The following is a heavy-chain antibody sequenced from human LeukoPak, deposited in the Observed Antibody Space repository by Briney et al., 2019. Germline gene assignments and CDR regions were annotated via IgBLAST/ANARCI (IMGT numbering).Heavy chain of an antibody. D-gene: IGHD5-18*01. V-gene: IGHV4-4*07. Sequence: SETLSLTCTVSGGSISSYYWSWIRQPAGKGLEWIGRIYTSGSTNYNPSLKSRVTISVDTSKNQFSLKLSSVTAADTAVYYCASTKSGYSYGSEPFDYWGQGTLVTVSS. J-gene: IGHJ4*02. CDR1: GGSISSYY. CDR2: IYTSGST. CDR3: ASTKSGYSYGSEPFDY.